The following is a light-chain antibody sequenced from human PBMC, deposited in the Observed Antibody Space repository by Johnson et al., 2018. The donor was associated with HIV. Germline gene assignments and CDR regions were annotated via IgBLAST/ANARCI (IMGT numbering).Light chain of an antibody. CDR3: GTWDSSLSTGGNV. CDR1: SSNIGNNY. CDR2: DSY. Sequence: QSVLTQPPSVSAAPGQKVTISCSGSSSNIGNNYVSWYQQLPGTAPKLLIYDSYKRPSGIPDRFSGSKSGTSATLGITGLQTGDEADYYCGTWDSSLSTGGNVFGTGTKLTGL. J-gene: IGLJ1*01. V-gene: IGLV1-51*01.